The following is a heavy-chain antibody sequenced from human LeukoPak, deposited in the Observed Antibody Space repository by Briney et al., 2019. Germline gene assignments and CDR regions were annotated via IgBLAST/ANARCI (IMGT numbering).Heavy chain of an antibody. CDR1: GFTFSSYW. J-gene: IGHJ6*03. V-gene: IGHV3-74*01. CDR3: ARDGEGAAPDV. Sequence: GGSLRLSCAASGFTFSSYWMHWVRQAPGKGLVWVSRINTDGSSTSYADSVKGRFTISRDNSKNTLYLQMNSLRAEDTAVYYCARDGEGAAPDVWGKGTTVTVSS. CDR2: INTDGSST. D-gene: IGHD7-27*01.